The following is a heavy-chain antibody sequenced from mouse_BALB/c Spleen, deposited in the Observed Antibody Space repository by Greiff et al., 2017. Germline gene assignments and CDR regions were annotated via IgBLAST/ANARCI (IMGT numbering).Heavy chain of an antibody. CDR1: GFTFSSYA. CDR3: ARGTDGYYSMDD. CDR2: ISSGGSYT. V-gene: IGHV5-9-4*01. J-gene: IGHJ4*01. D-gene: IGHD2-3*01. Sequence: EVKVVESGGGLVKPGGSLKLSCAASGFTFSSYAMSWVRQSPEKRLEWVAEISSGGSYTYYPDTVTGRFTISRDNAKNTLYLEMSSLRSEDTAMYYCARGTDGYYSMDDWGQGTSVTVSS.